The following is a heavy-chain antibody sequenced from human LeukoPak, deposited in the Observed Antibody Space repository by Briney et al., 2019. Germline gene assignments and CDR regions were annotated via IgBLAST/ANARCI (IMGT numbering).Heavy chain of an antibody. CDR3: AKARGARLNYYYSMDV. CDR2: ISWNSRSI. J-gene: IGHJ6*02. D-gene: IGHD3-16*01. CDR1: GFTFADYA. V-gene: IGHV3-9*01. Sequence: GGSLRLSCSVSGFTFADYAMHWVRQAPGKGLEWVSGISWNSRSIGYADAVKGRFTISRDNAKNSLYLQMNSLRAEDTALYYCAKARGARLNYYYSMDVWGQGTTVTVSS.